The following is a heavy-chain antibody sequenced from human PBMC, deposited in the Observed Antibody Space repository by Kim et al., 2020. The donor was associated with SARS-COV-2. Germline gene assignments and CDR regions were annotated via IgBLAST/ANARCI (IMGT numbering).Heavy chain of an antibody. CDR2: IYHSGST. D-gene: IGHD5-18*01. J-gene: IGHJ6*02. V-gene: IGHV4-38-2*02. Sequence: SETLSLTCTVSGYSISSGYYWGWIRQPPGKGLEWIGSIYHSGSTYYNPSLKSRVTISVDTSKNQFSLKLSSVTAADTAVYYCARDGYSYGSYYYYYYGMDVWGQGTTVTVSS. CDR3: ARDGYSYGSYYYYYYGMDV. CDR1: GYSISSGYY.